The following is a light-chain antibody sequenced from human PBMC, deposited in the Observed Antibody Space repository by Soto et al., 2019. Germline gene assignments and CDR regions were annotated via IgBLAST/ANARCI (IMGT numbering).Light chain of an antibody. CDR1: TSNIGSNS. CDR3: AAWDDSLSGQV. CDR2: RSN. J-gene: IGLJ2*01. Sequence: QSVLTQPPSASGTPGQSITISCSGSTSNIGSNSVFWYQHLPGTAPKLLIYRSNQRASGVPDRFSGSKSGTSASLAISGLRCEDEADYYCAAWDDSLSGQVFGGGTKLTVL. V-gene: IGLV1-47*01.